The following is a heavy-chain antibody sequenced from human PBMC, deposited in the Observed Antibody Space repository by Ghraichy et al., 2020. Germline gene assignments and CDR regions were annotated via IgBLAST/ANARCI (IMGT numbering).Heavy chain of an antibody. J-gene: IGHJ4*01. CDR3: AKDDYGSGSYYTLSFDY. Sequence: GGSLRLSCAASGFTFSNYAMSWVRQAPGKGLEWVSSITDGGGGTDYADSVKGRFTISRDNSKKTLYLQMNSLRAEDTAVYYCAKDDYGSGSYYTLSFDYWGHGTLVIVSS. CDR1: GFTFSNYA. V-gene: IGHV3-23*01. D-gene: IGHD3-10*01. CDR2: ITDGGGGT.